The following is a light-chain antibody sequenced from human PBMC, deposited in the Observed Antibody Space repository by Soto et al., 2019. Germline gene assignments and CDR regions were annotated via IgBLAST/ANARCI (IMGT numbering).Light chain of an antibody. J-gene: IGKJ1*01. V-gene: IGKV1-39*01. CDR2: AAS. CDR3: QQGYSTPWT. Sequence: DIQMTQSPSTLSASIGDRGTITCGASQSINKWLAWHQQKPGKAPKLLIYAASSLQSGVPSRFSGSGSGTDFTLTMNSLQPEDFATYYCQQGYSTPWTFGQGTKVDIK. CDR1: QSINKW.